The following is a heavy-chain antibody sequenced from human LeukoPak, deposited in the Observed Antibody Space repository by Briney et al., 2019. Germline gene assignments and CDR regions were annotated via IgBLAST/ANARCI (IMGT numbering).Heavy chain of an antibody. J-gene: IGHJ4*02. V-gene: IGHV3-23*01. Sequence: GGSLRLSCAASGFTFSSYAMSWVRQAPGKGLEWVSAISGSGGSTYYADSVRGRFTISRDNSKNTLYLQMNSLRAEDTAVYYCAKDLSIVGATTFYYWGQGTLVTVSS. CDR3: AKDLSIVGATTFYY. D-gene: IGHD1-26*01. CDR2: ISGSGGST. CDR1: GFTFSSYA.